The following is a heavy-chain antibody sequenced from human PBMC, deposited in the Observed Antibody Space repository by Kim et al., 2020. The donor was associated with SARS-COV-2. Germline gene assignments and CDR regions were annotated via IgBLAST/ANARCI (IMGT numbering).Heavy chain of an antibody. CDR3: ARGPMIVVVISYYYGMDV. J-gene: IGHJ6*01. Sequence: SETLSLTCAVYGGSFSGYYWSWIRQPPGKGLEWIGEINHSGSTNYNPSLKSRVTISVDTSKNQFSLKLSSVTAADTAVYYCARGPMIVVVISYYYGMDV. V-gene: IGHV4-34*01. D-gene: IGHD3-22*01. CDR1: GGSFSGYY. CDR2: INHSGST.